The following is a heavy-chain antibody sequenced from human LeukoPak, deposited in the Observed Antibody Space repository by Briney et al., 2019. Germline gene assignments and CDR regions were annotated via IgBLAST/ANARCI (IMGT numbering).Heavy chain of an antibody. CDR3: VRGPYGSGSYR. CDR2: IWYDGSNK. CDR1: GFTFSSYG. D-gene: IGHD3-10*01. J-gene: IGHJ4*02. V-gene: IGHV3-33*01. Sequence: GGSLRLSCAASGFTFSSYGMHWVRQAPGKGLEWVAAIWYDGSNKYYADSVKGRFTIPRDNSKNTLYLQMNSLRGEDTAVYYCVRGPYGSGSYRWGQGTLVAVSA.